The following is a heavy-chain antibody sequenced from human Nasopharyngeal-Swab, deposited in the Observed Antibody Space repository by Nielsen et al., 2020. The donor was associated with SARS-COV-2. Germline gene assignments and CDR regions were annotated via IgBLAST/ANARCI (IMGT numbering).Heavy chain of an antibody. V-gene: IGHV4-59*02. J-gene: IGHJ4*02. Sequence: SETQSLTCTVSGGSVTSYYWSWIRQPPGKGLEWIGYIYYSGSTKYNPSLKSRVIISVDTSKNQFALKLSSVTAADTAVYYCARNHYDILTGYYPYYFDYWGQGTLVTVSS. CDR3: ARNHYDILTGYYPYYFDY. CDR1: GGSVTSYY. CDR2: IYYSGST. D-gene: IGHD3-9*01.